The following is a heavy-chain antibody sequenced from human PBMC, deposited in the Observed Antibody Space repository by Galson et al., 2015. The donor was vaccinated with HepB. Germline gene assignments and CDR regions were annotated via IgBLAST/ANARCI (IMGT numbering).Heavy chain of an antibody. CDR1: GFTFSSYA. V-gene: IGHV3-23*01. D-gene: IGHD3-10*01. J-gene: IGHJ3*02. CDR2: ISGSGGST. CDR3: AKDYLWFGELLGDAFDI. Sequence: SLRLSCAASGFTFSSYAMSWVRQAPGKGLEWVSAISGSGGSTYYADSVKGRFTISRDNSKNTLYLQMNSLRAEDTAVYYCAKDYLWFGELLGDAFDIWGQGTMVTVSS.